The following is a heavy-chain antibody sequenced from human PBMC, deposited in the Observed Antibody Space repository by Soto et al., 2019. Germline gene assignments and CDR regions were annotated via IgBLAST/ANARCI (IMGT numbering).Heavy chain of an antibody. CDR2: ISKSDYT. V-gene: IGHV3-21*06. J-gene: IGHJ4*02. D-gene: IGHD2-2*01. CDR3: AREDSIIIPAVSDF. Sequence: GGSLRLSCTVSGFAFNNYGINWARQAPGKGLEWVSSISKSDYTYYSDSVRGRFTISRDNAKNSVSLQMNTPRVEDTAVYYCAREDSIIIPAVSDFWGQGTLVTVSS. CDR1: GFAFNNYG.